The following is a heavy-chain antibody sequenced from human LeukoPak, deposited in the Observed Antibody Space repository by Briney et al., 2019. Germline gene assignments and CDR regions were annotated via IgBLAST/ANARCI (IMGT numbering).Heavy chain of an antibody. CDR1: GYTFTGYY. D-gene: IGHD6-19*01. CDR3: ARAKQWLVRGWFDP. CDR2: INPNSGGT. Sequence: ASVKVSCKASGYTFTGYYMHWVRQAPGQGLEWMGWINPNSGGTNYAQKFQGRVTMTRDTSISTAYMELSRLRSDDTAVYYCARAKQWLVRGWFDPWGQGTLVTVSS. J-gene: IGHJ5*02. V-gene: IGHV1-2*02.